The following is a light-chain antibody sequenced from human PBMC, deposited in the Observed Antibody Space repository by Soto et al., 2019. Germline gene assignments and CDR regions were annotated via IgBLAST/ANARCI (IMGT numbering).Light chain of an antibody. J-gene: IGKJ1*01. CDR2: AAS. Sequence: AIRLTQSPSSLSASVGDRVTITCRASQGISSALAWYQQKPGKVPKLLIYAASTLQSGVPSRFSGSGSGTEFTLTISSLQPDDFATYYCQHYNSYSEAFGQGTKVDIK. V-gene: IGKV1-13*02. CDR3: QHYNSYSEA. CDR1: QGISSA.